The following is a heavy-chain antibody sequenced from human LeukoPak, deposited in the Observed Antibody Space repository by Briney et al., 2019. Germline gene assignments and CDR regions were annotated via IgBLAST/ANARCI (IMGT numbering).Heavy chain of an antibody. J-gene: IGHJ4*02. D-gene: IGHD3-22*01. Sequence: GGSLRLSCAASGFTFSSYGMHWVRQAPGKGLEWVAVISYDGSNKYYADSVKGRFTISRDNSKNTLYLQMNSLRAEDTAVYYCAKDSIDSSGYYDYYFDYWGQGTLVTVSS. CDR1: GFTFSSYG. V-gene: IGHV3-30*18. CDR3: AKDSIDSSGYYDYYFDY. CDR2: ISYDGSNK.